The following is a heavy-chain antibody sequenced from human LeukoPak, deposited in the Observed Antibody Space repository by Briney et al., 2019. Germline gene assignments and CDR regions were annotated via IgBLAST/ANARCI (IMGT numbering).Heavy chain of an antibody. D-gene: IGHD6-13*01. CDR2: INHSGST. CDR1: GGSFSGYY. J-gene: IGHJ4*02. V-gene: IGHV4-34*01. CDR3: ARGPRGQQLVPVDY. Sequence: PSETLSLTCAVYGGSFSGYYWSWIRQPPGKGLEWIGEINHSGSTNYNPSLESRVTISVDTSKNQFSLKLSSVTAADTAVYYCARGPRGQQLVPVDYWGQGTLVTVSS.